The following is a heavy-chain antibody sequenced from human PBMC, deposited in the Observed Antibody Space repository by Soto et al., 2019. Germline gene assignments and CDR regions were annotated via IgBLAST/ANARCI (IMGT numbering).Heavy chain of an antibody. J-gene: IGHJ4*02. Sequence: QVQLQESGPGLVKPSETLSLTCTVSGGSVSSGSCYWSWIRQPPGKGLEWIGYIYYSGSTNYNPSLKSRVTISVDTSKNQFSLKLSSVTAADTAVHYCARDRYYDSSGRFDYWGQGTLVTVSS. CDR1: GGSVSSGSCY. D-gene: IGHD3-22*01. CDR2: IYYSGST. V-gene: IGHV4-61*01. CDR3: ARDRYYDSSGRFDY.